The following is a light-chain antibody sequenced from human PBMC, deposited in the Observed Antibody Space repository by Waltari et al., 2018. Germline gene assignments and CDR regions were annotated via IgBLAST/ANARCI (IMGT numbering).Light chain of an antibody. V-gene: IGLV3-25*03. CDR2: RDR. J-gene: IGLJ1*01. Sequence: YELAQPPSVSVSPGQTARIPCSGNGLAGHCVYWYQQKAGQAPVLVMCRDRERPSGSRERFSGSSSGTTVTLIISGVQAEDEADYYCQSADFSRSHTSYVFGTGTKVTVL. CDR1: GLAGHC. CDR3: QSADFSRSHTSYV.